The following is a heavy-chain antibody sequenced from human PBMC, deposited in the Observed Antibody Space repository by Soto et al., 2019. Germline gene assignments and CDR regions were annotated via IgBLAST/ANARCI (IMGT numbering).Heavy chain of an antibody. CDR3: AKGRWELNFDY. J-gene: IGHJ4*02. CDR2: ISYDGSNK. Sequence: QVQLVESGGGVVQPGRSLRLSCAASGFTFSSYGMHWVRQAPGKGLEWVAVISYDGSNKYYADSVKGRFTISRDNSKNTLYLQMNSLRAEDTAVYYCAKGRWELNFDYWGQGTLVTVSS. CDR1: GFTFSSYG. D-gene: IGHD1-26*01. V-gene: IGHV3-30*18.